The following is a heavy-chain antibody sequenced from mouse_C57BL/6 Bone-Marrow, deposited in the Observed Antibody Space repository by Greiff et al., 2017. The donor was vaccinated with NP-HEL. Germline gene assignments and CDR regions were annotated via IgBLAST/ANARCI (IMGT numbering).Heavy chain of an antibody. CDR1: GYTFTSYG. CDR2: IYPRSGNT. Sequence: QVHVKQSGAELARPGASVKLSCKASGYTFTSYGISWVKQRTGQGLEWIGEIYPRSGNTYYNEKFKGKATLTADKSSSTAYMELRSLTSEDSAVDFCARSHYSNYVGFAYWGQGTLVTVSA. CDR3: ARSHYSNYVGFAY. J-gene: IGHJ3*01. D-gene: IGHD2-5*01. V-gene: IGHV1-81*01.